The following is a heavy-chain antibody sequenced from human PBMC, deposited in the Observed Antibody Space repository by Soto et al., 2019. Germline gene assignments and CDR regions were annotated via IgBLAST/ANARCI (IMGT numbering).Heavy chain of an antibody. D-gene: IGHD5-12*01. J-gene: IGHJ5*02. CDR2: IIPIFGTA. CDR3: ARGGSGRIVAEWNWFDP. Sequence: SVKVSCKASGGTFSSYAISWLRQAPGQGLEWMGGIIPIFGTANYAQKFQGRVTITADEPTSTAYMELSSLRSEDTAVYYCARGGSGRIVAEWNWFDPWGQGTLVTVS. V-gene: IGHV1-69*13. CDR1: GGTFSSYA.